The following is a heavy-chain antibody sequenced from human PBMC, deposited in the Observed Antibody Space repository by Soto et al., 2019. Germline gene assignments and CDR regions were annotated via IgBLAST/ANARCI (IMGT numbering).Heavy chain of an antibody. CDR3: ARISIFGQTAYGMDV. Sequence: QVQLQESGPGLVKPSQTLSLTCSVSGGSISSAGYYWGWVRQSPGKGLEWIGYIYYSGSTFANPSLRSRVTISRDTSKTLFSLKLRSVTPADTAHYYCARISIFGQTAYGMDVWGQGTTVTVSS. CDR1: GGSISSAGYY. V-gene: IGHV4-31*03. J-gene: IGHJ6*01. D-gene: IGHD3-3*01. CDR2: IYYSGST.